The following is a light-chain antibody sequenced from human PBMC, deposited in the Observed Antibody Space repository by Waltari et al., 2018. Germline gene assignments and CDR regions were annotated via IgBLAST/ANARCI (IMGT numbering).Light chain of an antibody. V-gene: IGKV1-5*03. CDR2: RAS. CDR3: QQYNSFSTT. J-gene: IGKJ4*01. CDR1: QSISVW. Sequence: IQMTQSPSTLSASVGDRVTITCRASQSISVWLAWYQQKPGRAPKLLIFRASSLESGVPSRFSGSGSGTEFTLTISSLQPDDFATDYCQQYNSFSTTFGGGTKVESK.